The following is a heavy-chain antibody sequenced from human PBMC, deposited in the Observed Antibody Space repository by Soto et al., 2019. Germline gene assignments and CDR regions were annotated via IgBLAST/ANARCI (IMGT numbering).Heavy chain of an antibody. CDR3: ARGDVVVAATPSGYNWFDP. Sequence: ASVKVSCKASGYTFTGYYMHWVRQAPGQGLEWMGWINPNSGGTNYAQKFQGWVTMTRDTSISTAYMELSRLRSDDTAVYYCARGDVVVAATPSGYNWFDPWGQGTLVTVSS. D-gene: IGHD2-15*01. J-gene: IGHJ5*02. V-gene: IGHV1-2*04. CDR2: INPNSGGT. CDR1: GYTFTGYY.